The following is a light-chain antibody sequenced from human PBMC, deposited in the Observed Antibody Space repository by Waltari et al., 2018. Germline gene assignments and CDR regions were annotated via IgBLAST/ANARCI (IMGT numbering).Light chain of an antibody. Sequence: QSVLTQPPSASGAPGQRVTISCSGSSSNVGTNFVNWSQQIPGTAPKLLSYRNDQRPAGVPDRFSGSKSGTSASLAISGLQSEDEGDYYCASWDDSPNGRWVFGGGTKLTVL. CDR2: RND. CDR3: ASWDDSPNGRWV. CDR1: SSNVGTNF. V-gene: IGLV1-44*01. J-gene: IGLJ3*02.